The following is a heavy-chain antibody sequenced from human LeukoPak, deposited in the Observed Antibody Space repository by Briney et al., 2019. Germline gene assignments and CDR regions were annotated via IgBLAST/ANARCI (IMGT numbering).Heavy chain of an antibody. CDR2: INGSAGNT. CDR1: GCTFSTYA. D-gene: IGHD6-13*01. CDR3: ARSGGNSWDC. V-gene: IGHV3-23*01. J-gene: IGHJ4*02. Sequence: PGGSLRLSCAGSGCTFSTYAMSWVRQAPGKGLEWVSAINGSAGNTYYADSVKGRFTISRDNSKNSVYTQRNSLKAEDTAVYYCARSGGNSWDCGGQGTLVTVSS.